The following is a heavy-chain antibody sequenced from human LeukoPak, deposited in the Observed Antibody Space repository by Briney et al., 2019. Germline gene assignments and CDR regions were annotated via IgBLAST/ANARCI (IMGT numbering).Heavy chain of an antibody. CDR2: IYPYDSDT. CDR3: ARPQDGSFVFDI. D-gene: IGHD1-26*01. Sequence: GESLKISCKVSGYSFITYWIAWIRQMPGKGLEWMGIIYPYDSDTKYSPSFQGQVTISADKSISTAYLQWSSLKPSDTAMYYCARPQDGSFVFDIWGQGTMVTVSS. V-gene: IGHV5-51*01. J-gene: IGHJ3*02. CDR1: GYSFITYW.